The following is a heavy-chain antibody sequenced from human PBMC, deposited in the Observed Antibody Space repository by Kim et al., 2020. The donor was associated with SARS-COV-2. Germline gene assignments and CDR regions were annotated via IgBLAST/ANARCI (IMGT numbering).Heavy chain of an antibody. CDR1: GDSVSSNSAA. V-gene: IGHV6-1*01. J-gene: IGHJ5*02. Sequence: SQTLSLTCAISGDSVSSNSAAWNWIRQSPSRGLEWLGRTYYRSKWYNDYAVSVKSRITINPDTSKNQFSLHLNSVTPEDTAVYYCARRVGDSSIWEAQDDWFDPWGQGTLVTVSS. CDR3: ARRVGDSSIWEAQDDWFDP. CDR2: TYYRSKWYN. D-gene: IGHD6-13*01.